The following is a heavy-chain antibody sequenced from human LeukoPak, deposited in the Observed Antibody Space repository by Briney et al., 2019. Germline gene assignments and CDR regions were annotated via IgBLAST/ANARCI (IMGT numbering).Heavy chain of an antibody. CDR1: GGSISSGGYY. J-gene: IGHJ4*02. Sequence: SQTLSLTCTVSGGSISSGGYYWSWIRQHPGKGLEWIGYIYYSGSTYYNPSHKSRVTISVDTSKNQFSLKFSSVTAADTAVYYCARGKDGSGNYYDYWGQGTLVTVSS. V-gene: IGHV4-31*03. CDR3: ARGKDGSGNYYDY. CDR2: IYYSGST. D-gene: IGHD3-10*01.